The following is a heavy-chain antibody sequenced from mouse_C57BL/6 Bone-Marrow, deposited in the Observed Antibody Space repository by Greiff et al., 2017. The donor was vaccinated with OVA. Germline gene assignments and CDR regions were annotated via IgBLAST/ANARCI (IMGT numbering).Heavy chain of an antibody. J-gene: IGHJ1*03. CDR1: GYTFTSYW. D-gene: IGHD4-1*01. CDR2: IHPNSGST. CDR3: ARVLGLWYFDV. V-gene: IGHV1-64*01. Sequence: VKLQESGAELVKPGASVKLSCKASGYTFTSYWMHWVKQRPGQGLEWIGMIHPNSGSTNYNEKFKSKATLTVDKSSSTAYMQLSSLTSEDSAVYYCARVLGLWYFDVWGTGTTVTVSS.